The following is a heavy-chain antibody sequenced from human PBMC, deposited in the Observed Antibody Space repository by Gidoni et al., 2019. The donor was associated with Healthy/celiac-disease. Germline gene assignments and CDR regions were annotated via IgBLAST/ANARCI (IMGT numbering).Heavy chain of an antibody. V-gene: IGHV1-69*04. CDR1: GGTFSSYA. CDR3: ARDNDSSGYTLYY. J-gene: IGHJ4*02. Sequence: QVQLVQSGAEVKKPGSSVKVSCKASGGTFSSYAISWVRQAPGQGLEWMGRIIPILGIANYAQKFQGRVTITADKSTSTAYMELSSLRSEDTAVYYCARDNDSSGYTLYYWGQGTLVTVSS. CDR2: IIPILGIA. D-gene: IGHD3-22*01.